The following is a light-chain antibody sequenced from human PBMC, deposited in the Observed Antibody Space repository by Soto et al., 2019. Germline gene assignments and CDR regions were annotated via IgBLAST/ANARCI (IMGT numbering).Light chain of an antibody. V-gene: IGKV3-20*01. Sequence: EIVLTQSPGTLSLSPGERATLSCRSSQSVSSNYLAWYQQKPDQAPRLVIYDVSGRATGIPDRFSGSGSGTDFTLTINKLEREDIAVYYCQPYGSSPTFGQGTKVEIK. CDR1: QSVSSNY. CDR2: DVS. CDR3: QPYGSSPT. J-gene: IGKJ1*01.